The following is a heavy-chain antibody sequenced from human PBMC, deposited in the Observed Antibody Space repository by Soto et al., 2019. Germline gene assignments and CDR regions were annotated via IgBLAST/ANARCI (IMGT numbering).Heavy chain of an antibody. CDR1: GDTFNFYT. V-gene: IGHV1-69*02. CDR3: ATSFGSGSRAFDY. J-gene: IGHJ4*02. CDR2: FNPILSFS. D-gene: IGHD3-10*01. Sequence: QVQLVQSGAEVKKPGSSVKVSCKASGDTFNFYTINWVRQAPGLGLEWMGRFNPILSFSNSALKFQGRVTPTADKSTSTAYMGLSSLRSEDTAIYYCATSFGSGSRAFDYWGQGALVTVSS.